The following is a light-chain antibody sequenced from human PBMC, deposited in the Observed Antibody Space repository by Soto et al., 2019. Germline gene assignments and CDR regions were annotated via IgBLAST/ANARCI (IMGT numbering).Light chain of an antibody. J-gene: IGLJ1*01. CDR2: RNN. CDR1: GSNIGSNS. Sequence: QSARTQPPSASGTPGQRVTISCSGSGSNIGSNSVYWYQQLPGTAPKLLIYRNNQRPSGVPDRFSGSKSGTSASLAISGLRSEDEADYYCATWDDSLNLLYVFGAGTKVTVL. V-gene: IGLV1-47*01. CDR3: ATWDDSLNLLYV.